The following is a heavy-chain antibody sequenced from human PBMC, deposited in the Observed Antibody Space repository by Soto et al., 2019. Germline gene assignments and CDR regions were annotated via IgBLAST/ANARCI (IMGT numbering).Heavy chain of an antibody. CDR2: ISSSGTTI. J-gene: IGHJ4*01. Sequence: EVQLVESGGGLVQPGGSLRPPCEPPGFTFSSYEMTWVRQAPGKGLGGVSYISSSGTTIYYADYVKGRFTISRDNAKNSLYLQMNSLRAEDTAVYYCARVPSGVTGGHFDYWGQGTLVTVSS. D-gene: IGHD2-21*02. V-gene: IGHV3-48*03. CDR3: ARVPSGVTGGHFDY. CDR1: GFTFSSYE.